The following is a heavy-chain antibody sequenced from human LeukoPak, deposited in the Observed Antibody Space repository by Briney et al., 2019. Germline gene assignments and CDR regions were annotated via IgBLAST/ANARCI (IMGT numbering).Heavy chain of an antibody. CDR1: GYTFTSYN. CDR3: ARGGWQQLKFDY. Sequence: ASVKVSCKASGYTFTSYNMHWVRQAPGQGLEWMGIINPSGGSTSYAQKFRGRVTMTRDTSTSTVYMELSSLRSEDTAVYYCARGGWQQLKFDYWGQGTLVTVSS. CDR2: INPSGGST. D-gene: IGHD6-13*01. V-gene: IGHV1-46*01. J-gene: IGHJ4*02.